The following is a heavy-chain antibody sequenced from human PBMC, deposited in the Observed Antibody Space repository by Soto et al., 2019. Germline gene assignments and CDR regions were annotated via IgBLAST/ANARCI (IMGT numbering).Heavy chain of an antibody. CDR1: GGTFSSYA. J-gene: IGHJ6*02. Sequence: QVQLVQSGAEVKKPGSSVKVSCKASGGTFSSYAISWVRQAPGQGLEWMGGIIPIFGTANYAQKFQDRVTITADESTSTAYMELSSLRSEDTAVYYCARSSMTLVRGADYTMDVWGQGTTVTVSS. V-gene: IGHV1-69*01. D-gene: IGHD3-10*01. CDR3: ARSSMTLVRGADYTMDV. CDR2: IIPIFGTA.